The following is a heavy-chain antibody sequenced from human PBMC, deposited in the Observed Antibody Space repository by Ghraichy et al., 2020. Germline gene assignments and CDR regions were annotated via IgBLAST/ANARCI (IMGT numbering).Heavy chain of an antibody. J-gene: IGHJ4*02. D-gene: IGHD5-12*01. V-gene: IGHV3-23*01. CDR2: ISGSGGRT. CDR1: GFTFSSYA. CDR3: AKERVDIVATSDDCYFDY. Sequence: GGSLRLSCAASGFTFSSYAMSWVRQAPGKGLEWVSAISGSGGRTYYADSVKGRFTISRDNYKNTLYLQINSKRAEDTTIYYCAKERVDIVATSDDCYFDYWGQGTLVTVSS.